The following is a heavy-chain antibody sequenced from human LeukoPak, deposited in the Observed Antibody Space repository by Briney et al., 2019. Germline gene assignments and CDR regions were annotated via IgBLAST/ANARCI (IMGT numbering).Heavy chain of an antibody. V-gene: IGHV3-30*04. CDR2: ISYDGSNK. CDR3: AKYAPPTTALTRFFDD. Sequence: GGSLRLSCAASGFTFSSYAMHWVRQAPGKGLEWVAVISYDGSNKYYADSVKGRFTISRDSSKNTLYLQMNSLRVEDTAVYYCAKYAPPTTALTRFFDDWGQGTLVTVSS. J-gene: IGHJ4*02. D-gene: IGHD4-17*01. CDR1: GFTFSSYA.